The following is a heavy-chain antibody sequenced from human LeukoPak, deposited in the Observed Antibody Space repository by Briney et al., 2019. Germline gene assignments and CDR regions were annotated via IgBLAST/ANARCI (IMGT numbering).Heavy chain of an antibody. CDR1: GFTVSSNY. V-gene: IGHV3-53*01. J-gene: IGHJ3*02. Sequence: GGSLRLSCAASGFTVSSNYMSWVRQAPGKGLEWVSVIYSGGSTYYADSVKGRFTISRDNAKDSLYLQMNSLRAEDTAVYYCATDGVGVLPGDVFDIWGQGTLVTVPS. CDR3: ATDGVGVLPGDVFDI. CDR2: IYSGGST. D-gene: IGHD1-26*01.